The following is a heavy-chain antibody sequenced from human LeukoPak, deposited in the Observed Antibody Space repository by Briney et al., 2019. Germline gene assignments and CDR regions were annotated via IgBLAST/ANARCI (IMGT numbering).Heavy chain of an antibody. J-gene: IGHJ4*02. D-gene: IGHD2-2*01. V-gene: IGHV3-33*01. CDR1: GFTFSSYG. CDR3: ARDGEYCSSTSCSYLFDY. Sequence: PGRSLRLSCAASGFTFSSYGMHWVRQAPGKGLEWVAVIWYDGSNKYYADSVKGRFTISRDNSKSTLYLQMNSLRAEDTAVYYCARDGEYCSSTSCSYLFDYWGQGTLVTVSS. CDR2: IWYDGSNK.